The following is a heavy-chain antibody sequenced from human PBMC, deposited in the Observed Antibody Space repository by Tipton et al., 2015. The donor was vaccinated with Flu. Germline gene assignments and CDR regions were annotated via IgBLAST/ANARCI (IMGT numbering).Heavy chain of an antibody. CDR2: IYTSGST. CDR1: GDSITNSGSSYY. CDR3: ARGRGYSYGYYPS. J-gene: IGHJ4*02. V-gene: IGHV4-61*02. Sequence: TLSLTCSVSGDSITNSGSSYYWSWIRQPAGKGLEWIGRIYTSGSTNYNPSLKSRVTISVDTSKNQFSLKLSSVTAADTAVYYCARGRGYSYGYYPSWGQGTLVTVSS. D-gene: IGHD5-18*01.